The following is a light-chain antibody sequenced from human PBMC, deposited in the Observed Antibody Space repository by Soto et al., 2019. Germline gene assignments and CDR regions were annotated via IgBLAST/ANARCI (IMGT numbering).Light chain of an antibody. J-gene: IGKJ2*01. CDR1: QSVSTN. CDR2: DAS. Sequence: EVGMTQSPATLSVSPGERATVSCRAIQSVSTNLAWYQQRPGQAPRLLIYDASTRATGIPARFSGSGSGTEVTLTITSLQSEDFGFYYCQQYNNWPRTFGQGTELLIK. V-gene: IGKV3D-15*01. CDR3: QQYNNWPRT.